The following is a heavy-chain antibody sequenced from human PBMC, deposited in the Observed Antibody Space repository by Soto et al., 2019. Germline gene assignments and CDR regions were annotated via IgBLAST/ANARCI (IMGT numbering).Heavy chain of an antibody. V-gene: IGHV1-69*13. CDR1: GGTFSSYA. CDR3: ARISYIVATIRQTNAFDI. J-gene: IGHJ3*02. D-gene: IGHD5-12*01. CDR2: IIPIFGTA. Sequence: SVKVSCKASGGTFSSYAISWVRQAPGQGLEWMGGIIPIFGTANYAQKFQGRVTITADESTSTAYMELSSLRSEDTAVYYCARISYIVATIRQTNAFDIWGQGTMVT.